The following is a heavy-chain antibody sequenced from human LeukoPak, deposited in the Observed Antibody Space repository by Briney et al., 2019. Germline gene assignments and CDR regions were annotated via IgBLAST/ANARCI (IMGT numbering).Heavy chain of an antibody. Sequence: SETLSLTCTVSGGSISSYYWSWIRQPPGKGLEWIGYIYYSGSTNYNPSLKSRVTISVETSKNQFSLKLSSVPAADTAVYYCASGWLHDFDYWGQGTLVTVSS. CDR1: GGSISSYY. V-gene: IGHV4-59*01. CDR3: ASGWLHDFDY. D-gene: IGHD5-24*01. J-gene: IGHJ4*02. CDR2: IYYSGST.